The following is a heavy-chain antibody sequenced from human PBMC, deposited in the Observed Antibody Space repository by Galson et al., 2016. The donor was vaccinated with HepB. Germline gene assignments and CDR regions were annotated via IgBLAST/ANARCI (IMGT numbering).Heavy chain of an antibody. V-gene: IGHV1-69*13. Sequence: SVKVSCKASGGTFSSSAISWVRQAPGQGLEWMGGIIPVFGTVHYAQDFQGRVTIIADESTSTAYMDLSSLRSEDTAVYYCARESRGYHDSSGYYYDAFDIWGQGTKVTVS. D-gene: IGHD3-22*01. CDR2: IIPVFGTV. CDR3: ARESRGYHDSSGYYYDAFDI. J-gene: IGHJ3*02. CDR1: GGTFSSSA.